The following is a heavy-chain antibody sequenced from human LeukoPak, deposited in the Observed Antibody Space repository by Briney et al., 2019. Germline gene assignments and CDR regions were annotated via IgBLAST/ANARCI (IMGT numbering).Heavy chain of an antibody. CDR3: ASVDGRRDDYGDYVDYYYGMDV. CDR2: IIPIFGTA. CDR1: GGTFSSYA. Sequence: WASVTLSCTASGGTFSSYAISWVRQAPGQGLEWMGGIIPIFGTANYAQKFQGRVTITADESTSTAYMELSSLRSEDTAVYYCASVDGRRDDYGDYVDYYYGMDVWGKGTTVTVSS. D-gene: IGHD4-17*01. J-gene: IGHJ6*04. V-gene: IGHV1-69*13.